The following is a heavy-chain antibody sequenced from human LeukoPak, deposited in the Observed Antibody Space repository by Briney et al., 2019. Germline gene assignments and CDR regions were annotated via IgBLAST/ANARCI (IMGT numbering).Heavy chain of an antibody. V-gene: IGHV3-9*03. D-gene: IGHD2-2*01. CDR3: AKGYCSSTSCRFDY. CDR2: ISWNSGSI. Sequence: GGSLRLSCAASGFTFDGYAMHWVRQAPGKGLEWVSGISWNSGSIGYADSVKGRFTISRDNAKNSLYLQMNSLRAEDMALYYCAKGYCSSTSCRFDYWGQGALVTVSS. J-gene: IGHJ4*02. CDR1: GFTFDGYA.